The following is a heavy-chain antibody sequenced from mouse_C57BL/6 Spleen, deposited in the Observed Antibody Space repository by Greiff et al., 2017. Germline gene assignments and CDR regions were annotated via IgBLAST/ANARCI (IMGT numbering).Heavy chain of an antibody. Sequence: EVKLMESGGDLVKPGGSLKLSCAASGFTFSSYGMSWVRQTPDKRLEWVATISSGGSYTYYPDSVKGRFTISRDNAKNTLYLQLSSLKSEDTAMYYCASTTVVAFDYWGQGTTLTVSS. D-gene: IGHD1-1*01. CDR3: ASTTVVAFDY. CDR2: ISSGGSYT. J-gene: IGHJ2*01. CDR1: GFTFSSYG. V-gene: IGHV5-6*01.